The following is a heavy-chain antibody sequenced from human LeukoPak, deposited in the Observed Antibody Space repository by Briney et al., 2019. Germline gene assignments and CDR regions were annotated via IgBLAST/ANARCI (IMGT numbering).Heavy chain of an antibody. CDR2: IIPIFGTA. D-gene: IGHD2-2*01. J-gene: IGHJ3*02. Sequence: SVKVSCKASGGTFSSYAISWLRQAPGQGLEWMGGIIPIFGTANYAQKFQGRVTITADESTGTAYMELSSLRSEDTAVYYCASDAEGYCSSTSCYHDAFDIWGQGTMVTVSS. V-gene: IGHV1-69*13. CDR1: GGTFSSYA. CDR3: ASDAEGYCSSTSCYHDAFDI.